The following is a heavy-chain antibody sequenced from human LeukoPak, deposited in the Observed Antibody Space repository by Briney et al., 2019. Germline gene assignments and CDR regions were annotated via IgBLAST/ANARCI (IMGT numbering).Heavy chain of an antibody. Sequence: EASVKVSCKASGYTFTGYYMHWLRQAPEQGLEWVGWINLNSGVTNSAQKFQGRVSMTRDTPISTAYMELSSLQSDDTAVYYCARRSSETSGYNYWGQGTLVTVS. V-gene: IGHV1-2*02. J-gene: IGHJ4*02. CDR2: INLNSGVT. CDR3: ARRSSETSGYNY. CDR1: GYTFTGYY. D-gene: IGHD3-22*01.